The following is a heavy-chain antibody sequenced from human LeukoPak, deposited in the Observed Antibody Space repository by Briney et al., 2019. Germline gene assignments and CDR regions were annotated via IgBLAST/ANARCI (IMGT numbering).Heavy chain of an antibody. D-gene: IGHD1-1*01. J-gene: IGHJ4*02. Sequence: KSSETLSLTCTVSGGSISGSYWSWLRQPPGKGLEWIGYIYYGGSTNYNASLKNRVTISVDASKNQVSLHLNSLTAADTALYYCAATGPYNLHYWGQGTLVTVSS. CDR3: AATGPYNLHY. CDR1: GGSISGSY. V-gene: IGHV4-59*01. CDR2: IYYGGST.